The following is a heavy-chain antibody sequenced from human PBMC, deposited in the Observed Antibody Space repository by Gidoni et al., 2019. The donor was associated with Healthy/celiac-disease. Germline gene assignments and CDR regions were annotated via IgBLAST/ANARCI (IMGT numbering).Heavy chain of an antibody. J-gene: IGHJ5*02. CDR1: GGTFSSYA. CDR3: ARAHRLRYQLPPNWFDP. Sequence: SGAEVKKPGSSVKVSCKASGGTFSSYAISWVRQAPGQGLEWMGGIIPIFGTANYAQKFQGRVTITADESTSTAYMELSSLRSEDTAVYYCARAHRLRYQLPPNWFDPWGQGTLVTVSS. CDR2: IIPIFGTA. D-gene: IGHD2-2*01. V-gene: IGHV1-69*01.